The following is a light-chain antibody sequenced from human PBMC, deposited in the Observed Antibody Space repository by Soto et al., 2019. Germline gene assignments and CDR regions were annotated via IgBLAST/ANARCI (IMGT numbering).Light chain of an antibody. J-gene: IGLJ2*01. CDR2: DVS. CDR3: SSYTSSSTPGVV. V-gene: IGLV2-14*01. CDR1: SSDVGGYNY. Sequence: QSAMTQPASVSGSPGQSITISCTGTSSDVGGYNYVSWYQQHPGKAPQLMIYDVSNRPSGVSNRYSGSKSGNTASLTISGLQAEDDADYYCSSYTSSSTPGVVFGGGTELTVL.